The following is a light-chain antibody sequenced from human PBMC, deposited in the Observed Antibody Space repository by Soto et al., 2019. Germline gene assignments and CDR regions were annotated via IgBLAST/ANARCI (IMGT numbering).Light chain of an antibody. Sequence: DIQMTQSPSSLSASVGDRVTITCQASQDISNYLNWYQQKPGKAPKLLIYDASNLETGVPSRFSRSKSGTDFTFTISSLQPEDVATYYCQQYDTVPYTYGQGAKLEI. CDR3: QQYDTVPYT. CDR2: DAS. J-gene: IGKJ2*01. V-gene: IGKV1-33*01. CDR1: QDISNY.